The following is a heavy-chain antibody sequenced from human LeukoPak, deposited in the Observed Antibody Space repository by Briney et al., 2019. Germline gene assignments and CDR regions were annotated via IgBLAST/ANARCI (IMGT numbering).Heavy chain of an antibody. V-gene: IGHV3-7*01. J-gene: IGHJ4*02. Sequence: GGSLRLSCAASRFSFSHYWMTWVRQAPGKGVEWVANINQDASDKHYADSVKGRFTISRDNAKNSLYLQMNSLRVEDTAVYYCLGGVAANYWGRGTLATVSS. D-gene: IGHD3-16*01. CDR3: LGGVAANY. CDR1: RFSFSHYW. CDR2: INQDASDK.